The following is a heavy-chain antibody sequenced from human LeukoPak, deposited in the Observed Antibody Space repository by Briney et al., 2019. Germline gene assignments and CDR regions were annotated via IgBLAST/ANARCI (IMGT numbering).Heavy chain of an antibody. Sequence: PGGSLRLSCAASGFTFSSYSMNWVRQAPGKGLEWVALISYDGSNKHYVDSVKGRFTISRDNSKNTLYLQMNSLRAEDTAVYYCARAGVTMIGGAFDIWGQGTMVTVSS. D-gene: IGHD3-10*01. CDR3: ARAGVTMIGGAFDI. CDR1: GFTFSSYS. V-gene: IGHV3-30*03. J-gene: IGHJ3*02. CDR2: ISYDGSNK.